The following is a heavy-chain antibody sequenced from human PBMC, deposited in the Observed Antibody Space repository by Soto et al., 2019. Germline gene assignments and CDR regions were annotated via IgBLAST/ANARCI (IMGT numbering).Heavy chain of an antibody. CDR2: INPATGAA. D-gene: IGHD3-3*01. J-gene: IGHJ3*02. CDR3: ARGGGVGVAGSAAFDM. CDR1: GYPVTAYY. V-gene: IGHV1-2*02. Sequence: QLHLVQSGAVVKKPGASVTVSCSASGYPVTAYYMHWVRQAPGRGLEWMGGINPATGAAKYTQTFQGRVTMTRDPATRTVFMELRGLTSEDTAVFYCARGGGVGVAGSAAFDMWGQGTLVTVSS.